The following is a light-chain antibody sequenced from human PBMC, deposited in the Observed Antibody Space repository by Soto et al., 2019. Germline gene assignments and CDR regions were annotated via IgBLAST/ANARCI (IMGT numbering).Light chain of an antibody. J-gene: IGKJ1*01. CDR3: QQYNSYSGM. CDR2: DAS. CDR1: QTIGSW. V-gene: IGKV1-5*01. Sequence: IPMTQSASTLSAAVRVGINVTSRSSQTIGSWLAWYQQKPGRAPKLLIFDASSLESGVPSRFSGNGSGTEFTLTISGLQPDDFASYYCQQYNSYSGMFGQGTKVDI.